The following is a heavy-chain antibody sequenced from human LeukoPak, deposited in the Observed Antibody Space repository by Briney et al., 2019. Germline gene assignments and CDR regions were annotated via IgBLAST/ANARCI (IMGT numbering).Heavy chain of an antibody. V-gene: IGHV4-34*01. CDR1: GGSFSGYY. D-gene: IGHD5-12*01. CDR3: ARSSHKRGYSGYDRGYSNQPGPNWFDP. J-gene: IGHJ5*02. Sequence: SETLSLTCAVYGGSFSGYYWSWIRQPPGKGLEWIGEINHSGSTNYNPSLKSRVTISVDRSKNQFSLKLSSVTAADTAVYYCARSSHKRGYSGYDRGYSNQPGPNWFDPWGQGTLVTVSS. CDR2: INHSGST.